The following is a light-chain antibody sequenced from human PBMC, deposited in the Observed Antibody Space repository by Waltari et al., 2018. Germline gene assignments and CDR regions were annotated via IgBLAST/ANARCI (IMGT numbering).Light chain of an antibody. CDR2: NNN. CDR1: SSNIGSNA. Sequence: QSVLTQPPSASGTPGQRVTISCSGSSSNIGSNAVTWYQQFPGTAPKLLIYNNNQRPPGVPDRFSGSKSGTSAALAISGLQSEDETDYYCATWDDSLNGPVFGGGTKLTVL. J-gene: IGLJ2*01. V-gene: IGLV1-44*01. CDR3: ATWDDSLNGPV.